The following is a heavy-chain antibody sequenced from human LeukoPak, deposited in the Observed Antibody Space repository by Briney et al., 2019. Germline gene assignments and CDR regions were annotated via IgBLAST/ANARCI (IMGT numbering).Heavy chain of an antibody. CDR1: GYTFTDYY. CDR2: INPNSGDT. Sequence: ASVKVSCKASGYTFTDYYMHWVRQAPGQGLEWMGWINPNSGDTKYAQKFQGRVTMSRDTSISTAYMELSRLRSDDTAVYYCAKVRQLGGAFYGMDVWGQGPRSPSP. J-gene: IGHJ6*02. CDR3: AKVRQLGGAFYGMDV. V-gene: IGHV1-2*02. D-gene: IGHD5-24*01.